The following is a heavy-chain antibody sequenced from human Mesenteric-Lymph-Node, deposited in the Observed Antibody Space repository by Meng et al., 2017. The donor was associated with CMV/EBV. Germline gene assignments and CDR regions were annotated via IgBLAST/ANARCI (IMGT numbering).Heavy chain of an antibody. V-gene: IGHV1-69*05. D-gene: IGHD2-2*01. CDR2: IIPIFGTA. Sequence: SVKVSCKASGGTFSSYAISWVRQATGQGLEWMGGIIPIFGTANYAQKFQGRVTITTDESASTAYMELSSLRSEDTAVYYCARVLVPAAPDYYYYGMDVWGQGTTVTVSS. CDR1: GGTFSSYA. J-gene: IGHJ6*02. CDR3: ARVLVPAAPDYYYYGMDV.